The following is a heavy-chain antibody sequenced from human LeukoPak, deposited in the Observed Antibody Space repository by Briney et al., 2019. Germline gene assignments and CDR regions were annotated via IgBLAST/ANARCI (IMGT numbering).Heavy chain of an antibody. V-gene: IGHV4-34*01. D-gene: IGHD3-10*01. Sequence: PSETLSLTCAVYGGSFSGYYWSWIRQPPGKGLEWIGEINHSGSTNYNPSLKSRVTISVDTSKNQFSLKLSSVTAADTAVYYCASLPMVRGVNWFDPWGQGTLVTVSS. CDR2: INHSGST. CDR1: GGSFSGYY. J-gene: IGHJ5*02. CDR3: ASLPMVRGVNWFDP.